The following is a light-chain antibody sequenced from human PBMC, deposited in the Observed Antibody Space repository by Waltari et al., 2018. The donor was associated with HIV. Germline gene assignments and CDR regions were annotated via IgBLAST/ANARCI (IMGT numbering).Light chain of an antibody. J-gene: IGLJ2*01. CDR3: SSYTSTTTLEV. CDR2: DVS. V-gene: IGLV2-14*03. Sequence: QSALTQPASVSGSPGQPITISCTGTSSDVGGYRYVSWYQHHPGKAPKLMIFDVSNRPSGVSDRFSGSKSGNTASLTISGLQVEDEADYYCSSYTSTTTLEVFGGGTKLTVL. CDR1: SSDVGGYRY.